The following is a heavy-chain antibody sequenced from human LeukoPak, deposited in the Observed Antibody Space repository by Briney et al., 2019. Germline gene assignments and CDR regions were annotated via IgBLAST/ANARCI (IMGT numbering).Heavy chain of an antibody. D-gene: IGHD6-19*01. CDR1: GFTFSSYE. CDR3: ARDPSLAVAGFFDY. Sequence: GGSLRLSCAASGFTFSSYEMNWVRQAPGKGLEWVSYVSSSGSTIYYADSVKGRFTISRDNAKNSLYLQMNSLRAEDTAVYYCARDPSLAVAGFFDYWGQGTLVTVSS. V-gene: IGHV3-48*03. J-gene: IGHJ4*02. CDR2: VSSSGSTI.